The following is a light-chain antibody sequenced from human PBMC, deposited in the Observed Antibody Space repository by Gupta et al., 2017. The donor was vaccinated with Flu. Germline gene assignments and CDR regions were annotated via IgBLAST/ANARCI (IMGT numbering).Light chain of an antibody. CDR3: MQYTLFRT. CDR1: QGLVHSDGNTY. Sequence: IVLTQTPLSSPVTLGQPASISCRSSQGLVHSDGNTYLSWLQQRPGQPPRLLIFEISKRFSGVPDRFSGSGAGTDFTLKSSRVEAEDVGVYYCMQYTLFRTFGQGTKVEIK. CDR2: EIS. J-gene: IGKJ1*01. V-gene: IGKV2-24*01.